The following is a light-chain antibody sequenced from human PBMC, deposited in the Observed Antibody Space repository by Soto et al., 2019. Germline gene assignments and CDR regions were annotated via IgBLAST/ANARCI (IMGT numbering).Light chain of an antibody. CDR2: RTS. Sequence: EIVMTQSPATLSVSPGERATLSCRASQSISSNLAWYQQKPGQAPRLLMFRTSSRATGFPARFSGSGSGTKFNLTISSLQSEDFGVYYCQQYNNWPRATFGGGTKVDSK. V-gene: IGKV3-15*01. CDR1: QSISSN. CDR3: QQYNNWPRAT. J-gene: IGKJ4*01.